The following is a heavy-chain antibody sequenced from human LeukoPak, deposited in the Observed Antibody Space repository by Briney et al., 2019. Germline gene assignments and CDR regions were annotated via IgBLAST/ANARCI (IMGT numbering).Heavy chain of an antibody. CDR3: AKGGWYPDY. J-gene: IGHJ4*02. CDR1: GFIFSSSW. D-gene: IGHD6-19*01. CDR2: IKQDGSEE. V-gene: IGHV3-7*03. Sequence: TGGSLRLSGAASGFIFSSSWMSWVRHIPEKGLEWVAYIKQDGSEEWYVDSVKGRFIISRDNAKNSLYLQMNSLRAEDTALYVCAKGGWYPDYWGQGTLVTVSS.